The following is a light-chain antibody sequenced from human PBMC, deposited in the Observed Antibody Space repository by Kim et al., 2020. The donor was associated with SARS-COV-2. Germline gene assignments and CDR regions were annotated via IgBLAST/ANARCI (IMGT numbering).Light chain of an antibody. Sequence: GGTSTLTCGFSSRSVSTTYYPSRYQQTPDQAPRTLIYSTNTRSSGVPDRFSGSILGNKAALSITGAQADDESDYYCVLYMGSGSWVFGGGTKLTVL. CDR3: VLYMGSGSWV. V-gene: IGLV8-61*01. CDR2: STN. CDR1: SRSVSTTYY. J-gene: IGLJ3*02.